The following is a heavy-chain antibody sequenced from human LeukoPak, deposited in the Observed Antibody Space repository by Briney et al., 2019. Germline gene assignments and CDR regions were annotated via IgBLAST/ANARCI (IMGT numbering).Heavy chain of an antibody. CDR3: ASHNALEYYYDSSATVDY. V-gene: IGHV3-48*03. D-gene: IGHD3-22*01. J-gene: IGHJ4*02. Sequence: GGSLRLSCAASGFTFSSYEMNWVRQAPGKGLERVSYISSSGSTIYYADSVKGRFTISRDNAKNSLYLQMNSLRAEDTAVYYCASHNALEYYYDSSATVDYWGQGTLVTVSS. CDR1: GFTFSSYE. CDR2: ISSSGSTI.